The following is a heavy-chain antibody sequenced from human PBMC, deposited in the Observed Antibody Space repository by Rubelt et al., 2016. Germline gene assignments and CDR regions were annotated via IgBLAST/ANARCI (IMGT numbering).Heavy chain of an antibody. V-gene: IGHV3-66*01. D-gene: IGHD3-16*01. CDR3: ARDVGGVVADAFDI. Sequence: EVQLVESGGGLVKPGGSLRLSCAASGFTFSSYSMNWVRQAPGKGLEWVSIIYSGSSTSYADSVKGRFTISRDNSKNTLYLQMNSLRVEDTAVYYCARDVGGVVADAFDIWGQGTMVTVSS. CDR1: GFTFSSYS. CDR2: IYSGSST. J-gene: IGHJ3*02.